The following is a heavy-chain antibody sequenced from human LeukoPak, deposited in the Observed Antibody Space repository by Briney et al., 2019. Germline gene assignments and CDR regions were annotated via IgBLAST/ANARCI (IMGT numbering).Heavy chain of an antibody. CDR1: GGSISSYY. D-gene: IGHD3-22*01. CDR3: ARGELYYDSSGYPWGPSYFQH. V-gene: IGHV4-59*01. Sequence: SETLSLTCTVSGGSISSYYWSWIRQPPGKGLEWIGYIYDSGSTNYNPSLKSRVTISVDTSKNQFSLKLSSVTAADTAVYYCARGELYYDSSGYPWGPSYFQHWGQGTLVTVSS. CDR2: IYDSGST. J-gene: IGHJ1*01.